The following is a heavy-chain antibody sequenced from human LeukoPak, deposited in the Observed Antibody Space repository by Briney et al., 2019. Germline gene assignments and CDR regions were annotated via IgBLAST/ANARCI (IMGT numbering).Heavy chain of an antibody. V-gene: IGHV1-2*02. Sequence: GASVKVSCKASGYTFIGYYMHWVRQAPGQGLEWMGWISPNSGGTNYAQNFQARVTMTRNTSISTAYMELSGLRADDTAVYYCARTYMIRGDMGVWGEGTTVTVSS. J-gene: IGHJ6*03. CDR2: ISPNSGGT. CDR3: ARTYMIRGDMGV. D-gene: IGHD3-10*01. CDR1: GYTFIGYY.